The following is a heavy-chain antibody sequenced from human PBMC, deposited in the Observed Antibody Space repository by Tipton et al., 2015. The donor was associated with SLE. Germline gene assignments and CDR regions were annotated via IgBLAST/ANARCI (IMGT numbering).Heavy chain of an antibody. J-gene: IGHJ4*02. CDR3: ARSSSVRTLLWPTFAY. Sequence: TLSLTCTVSGGSISSSSYYWGWIRQPPGKGLEWIGSIYYRGTTYYNPSLKSRVTISADTSKNHLSLKLTSVTAADTAVYFCARSSSVRTLLWPTFAYWGQGTLVTVSS. CDR2: IYYRGTT. CDR1: GGSISSSSYY. D-gene: IGHD2/OR15-2a*01. V-gene: IGHV4-39*02.